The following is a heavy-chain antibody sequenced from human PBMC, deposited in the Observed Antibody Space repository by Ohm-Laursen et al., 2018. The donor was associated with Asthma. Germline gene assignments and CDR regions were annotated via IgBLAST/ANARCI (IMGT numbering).Heavy chain of an antibody. Sequence: SLRLSCTASGYTFSRYSIHWIRQAPGKGLEWVASISTASTFIYYADSVRGRFTTSRDNAKNSEYLQMNSLRAEDTALYYCARIGPEWELPGREYSLHHWGEGTLVTVSS. V-gene: IGHV3-21*01. J-gene: IGHJ1*01. CDR3: ARIGPEWELPGREYSLHH. CDR2: ISTASTFI. D-gene: IGHD1-26*01. CDR1: GYTFSRYS.